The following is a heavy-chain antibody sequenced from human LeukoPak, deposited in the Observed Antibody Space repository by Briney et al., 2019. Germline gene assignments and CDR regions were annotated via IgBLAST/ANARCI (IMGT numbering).Heavy chain of an antibody. CDR3: AKGHGSRTGDFEY. CDR2: ISGDSDYT. J-gene: IGHJ4*02. CDR1: GFTFDDYA. Sequence: GGSLRLSCAASGFTFDDYAMHWVRQAPGMGLEWVSLISGDSDYTYYADSVKGRFTISRDNSKNSLYLQMNTPRTEDNALYYCAKGHGSRTGDFEYWGQGTLVTVSS. V-gene: IGHV3-43*02. D-gene: IGHD3-10*01.